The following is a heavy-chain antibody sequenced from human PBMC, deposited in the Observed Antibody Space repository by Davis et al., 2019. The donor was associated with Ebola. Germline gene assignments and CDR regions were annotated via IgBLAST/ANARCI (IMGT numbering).Heavy chain of an antibody. D-gene: IGHD1-26*01. CDR1: GYTFTSYA. CDR2: INTNTGNP. Sequence: AASVKVSCKASGYTFTSYAMNWVRQAPGQGLEWMGWINTNTGNPTYAPAFTGRIVLSLDTSVSTAYLQINSLKTDDSAVYYCARDPTQWAQPHYFDSWGQGTLVAVSS. CDR3: ARDPTQWAQPHYFDS. J-gene: IGHJ4*02. V-gene: IGHV7-4-1*02.